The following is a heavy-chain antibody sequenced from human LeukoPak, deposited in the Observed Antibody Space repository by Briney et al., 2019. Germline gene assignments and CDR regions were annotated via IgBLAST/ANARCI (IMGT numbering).Heavy chain of an antibody. Sequence: AGESLKISCKGSGYSFTSYWIGWVRQMPGKGLEWMGVNYPGDSDTTYSPSFQGQVTMSADKSISTAYLQWSSLKASDTAMYYCARRVSSSGFDAFDVWGQGTMVTVSS. D-gene: IGHD5-12*01. CDR3: ARRVSSSGFDAFDV. V-gene: IGHV5-51*01. J-gene: IGHJ3*01. CDR2: NYPGDSDT. CDR1: GYSFTSYW.